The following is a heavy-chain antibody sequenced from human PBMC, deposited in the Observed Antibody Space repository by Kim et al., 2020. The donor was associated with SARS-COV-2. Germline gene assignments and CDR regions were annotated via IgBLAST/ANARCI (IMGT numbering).Heavy chain of an antibody. V-gene: IGHV1-3*04. CDR3: VRDPRGMSPLFYGMDV. CDR1: GYSFSAYA. CDR2: IHSGNGNT. D-gene: IGHD3-16*01. J-gene: IGHJ6*02. Sequence: ASVKVSCKASGYSFSAYAIHWVRQAPGQGLEWMGRIHSGNGNTKYLQKFQDRVTITWDTSATTAYMELSSLRSEDTAVYYCVRDPRGMSPLFYGMDVWGQGTTVTVSS.